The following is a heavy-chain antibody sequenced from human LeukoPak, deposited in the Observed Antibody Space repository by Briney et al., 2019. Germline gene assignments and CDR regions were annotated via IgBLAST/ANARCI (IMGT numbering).Heavy chain of an antibody. J-gene: IGHJ4*02. CDR3: AGHVSAAAGGR. CDR1: GGSVRDNY. Sequence: SETLSLTCAVYGGSVRDNYWSWIRQPPGKGLEWIGDIHHSGSTKYNPPLKSRVTISLDTSKNQFSLKLNSMTAADTAVYYCAGHVSAAAGGRWGQGTLVTVSS. CDR2: IHHSGST. V-gene: IGHV4-34*01. D-gene: IGHD6-13*01.